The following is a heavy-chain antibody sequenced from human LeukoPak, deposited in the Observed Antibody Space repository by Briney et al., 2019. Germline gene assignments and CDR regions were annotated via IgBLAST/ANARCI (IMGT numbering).Heavy chain of an antibody. CDR3: ARVRGYSGSYYFDY. CDR2: ISRSGVST. D-gene: IGHD1-26*01. J-gene: IGHJ4*02. CDR1: GFTFSSYA. V-gene: IGHV3-23*01. Sequence: PGGSLRLSCAASGFTFSSYAMTWVRQAPGKGLEWVSTISRSGVSTYYADSVKGRFTISRDNSKNTLYLQMNSLRAEDSAVYYCARVRGYSGSYYFDYWGQGTLVTVSS.